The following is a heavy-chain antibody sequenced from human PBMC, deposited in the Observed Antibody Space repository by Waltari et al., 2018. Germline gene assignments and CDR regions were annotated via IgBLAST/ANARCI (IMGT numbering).Heavy chain of an antibody. D-gene: IGHD1-1*01. Sequence: VHLVESGGGVVQPGRSLRLSCEASGFTFSPYGMNWVRQAPGKGLEWVSTISNSDDTTYYAESVKGRFTISRDNSKSTLFLQMNSLRADDTAIYYCAKELERKPYYYYGWDVWGQGTTVTVSS. J-gene: IGHJ6*02. CDR3: AKELERKPYYYYGWDV. CDR1: GFTFSPYG. CDR2: ISNSDDTT. V-gene: IGHV3-23*04.